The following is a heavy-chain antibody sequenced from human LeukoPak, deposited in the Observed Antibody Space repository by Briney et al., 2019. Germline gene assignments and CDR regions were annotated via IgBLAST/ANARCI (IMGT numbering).Heavy chain of an antibody. J-gene: IGHJ4*02. CDR2: IIPIFGTA. D-gene: IGHD3-22*01. Sequence: GSSVKVSCKASGGTFSSYAISWVRQAPGQGLEWMGGIIPIFGTANYAQKFQGRVTITADESTSTAYMELSSLRSEDTAVYYCAREPYYYDSRGAGYFDYWGQGTLVTVSS. V-gene: IGHV1-69*01. CDR1: GGTFSSYA. CDR3: AREPYYYDSRGAGYFDY.